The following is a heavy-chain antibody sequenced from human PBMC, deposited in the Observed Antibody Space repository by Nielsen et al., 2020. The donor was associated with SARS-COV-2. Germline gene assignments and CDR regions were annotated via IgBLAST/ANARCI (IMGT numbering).Heavy chain of an antibody. D-gene: IGHD6-6*01. Sequence: ASVKVSCKASGYTFTGYYMHWVRQAPGQGLEWMGWINPNSGGTNYAQKFQGWVTMATDTSITTAYMELSRLRSDDTAVYYCARTTDGSSYYGMDVWGQGTTVTVS. CDR3: ARTTDGSSYYGMDV. CDR1: GYTFTGYY. CDR2: INPNSGGT. V-gene: IGHV1-2*04. J-gene: IGHJ6*02.